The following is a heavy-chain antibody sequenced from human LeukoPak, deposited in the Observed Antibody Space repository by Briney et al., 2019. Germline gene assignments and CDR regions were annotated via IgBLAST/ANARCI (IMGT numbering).Heavy chain of an antibody. CDR3: ARGGSSSSAYNWFDP. J-gene: IGHJ5*02. CDR2: IYYTGST. Sequence: PSETLSLTCTVSGGSISSSSYYWGWIRQPPGKGLEWIGSIYYTGSTYYNPSLKSRVTISVDTSKNQFSLKLSSVTAADTAVYYCARGGSSSSAYNWFDPWGQGTLVTVSS. V-gene: IGHV4-39*07. D-gene: IGHD6-6*01. CDR1: GGSISSSSYY.